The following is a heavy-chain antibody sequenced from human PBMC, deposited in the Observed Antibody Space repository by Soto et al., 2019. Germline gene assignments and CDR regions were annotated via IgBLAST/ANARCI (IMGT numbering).Heavy chain of an antibody. CDR1: GFTFSSYA. J-gene: IGHJ6*02. CDR2: ISGSGGST. D-gene: IGHD6-19*01. CDR3: AEEGDSSGFGYYYYGMDV. V-gene: IGHV3-23*01. Sequence: EVQMLESGGGLVQPGGSLRLSCAASGFTFSSYAMSWVRQAPGKGLEWVSAISGSGGSTYYADSVRGRFTISRDNSKNTLYLQMNTRRAEDTAVYYGAEEGDSSGFGYYYYGMDVWGQGTTVTVSS.